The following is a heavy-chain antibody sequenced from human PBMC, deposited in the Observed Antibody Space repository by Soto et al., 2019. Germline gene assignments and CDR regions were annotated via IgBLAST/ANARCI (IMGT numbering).Heavy chain of an antibody. D-gene: IGHD6-19*01. CDR3: ARNLRSGWWYFDY. CDR2: IYYSGST. J-gene: IGHJ4*02. CDR1: GGSISSGDYY. Sequence: PSETLSLTCTVSGGSISSGDYYWSWIRQPPGKGLEWIGYIYYSGSTYYNPSLKSRVTISVDTSKNQFSLKLSSVTAADTAVYYCARNLRSGWWYFDYWGQGTLVTVSS. V-gene: IGHV4-30-4*01.